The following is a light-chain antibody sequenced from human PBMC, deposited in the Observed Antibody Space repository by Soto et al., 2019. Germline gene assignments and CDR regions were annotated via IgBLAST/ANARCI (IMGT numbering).Light chain of an antibody. CDR3: QQYDNSWT. J-gene: IGKJ1*01. V-gene: IGKV3-20*01. CDR2: RTS. CDR1: QSVSSSY. Sequence: EIVLTQSPGTLSLSPGEGATLSCRASQSVSSSYLAWYQQKPGQAPRLLIYRTSSRATGIPDRFSGSGSGTDFTLTISRLEPEDFAVYYCQQYDNSWTFGQGTKVDI.